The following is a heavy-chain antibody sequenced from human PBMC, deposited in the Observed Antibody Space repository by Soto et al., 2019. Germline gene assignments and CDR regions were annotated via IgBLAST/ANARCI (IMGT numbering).Heavy chain of an antibody. CDR3: ARARYQLLHPYYYGMDV. V-gene: IGHV4-59*01. CDR1: GGSISSYY. Sequence: QVQLQESGPGLVKPSETLSLTCTVSGGSISSYYWCWIRQSPGTGLGWIGYIHYSGSTKSNPTLKSRATISVDTSRNQVSLKLSSVTAADSAVYFCARARYQLLHPYYYGMDVWGQGTTVTVSS. CDR2: IHYSGST. D-gene: IGHD2-2*01. J-gene: IGHJ6*02.